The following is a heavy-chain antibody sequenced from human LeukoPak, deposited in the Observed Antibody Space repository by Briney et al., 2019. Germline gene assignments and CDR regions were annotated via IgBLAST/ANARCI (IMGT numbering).Heavy chain of an antibody. CDR3: ARRAYSHEWFDP. CDR1: GYPFTNYW. J-gene: IGHJ5*02. Sequence: GESLKISFKASGYPFTNYWIGWVRQMPGKGLEWMGTIYPGDSDTRYSPSFQGHVTISADRSISTAYLQWSSLRASDSAMYYCARRAYSHEWFDPWGQGTLVTVSS. D-gene: IGHD5-12*01. V-gene: IGHV5-51*01. CDR2: IYPGDSDT.